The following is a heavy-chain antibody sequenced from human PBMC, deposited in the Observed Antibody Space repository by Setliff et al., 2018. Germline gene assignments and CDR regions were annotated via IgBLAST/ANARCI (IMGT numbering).Heavy chain of an antibody. Sequence: ASVKVSCKASGYTFSDHYMHWVRQVPGQGLEWMGWINPKRGGAKYAEQFQGRVTMTRDTSINTAYMELSSLRSDDTAVYYCARDGLGGLKWFDPWGQGSLVTGS. CDR3: ARDGLGGLKWFDP. CDR2: INPKRGGA. V-gene: IGHV1-2*02. J-gene: IGHJ5*02. D-gene: IGHD3-16*01. CDR1: GYTFSDHY.